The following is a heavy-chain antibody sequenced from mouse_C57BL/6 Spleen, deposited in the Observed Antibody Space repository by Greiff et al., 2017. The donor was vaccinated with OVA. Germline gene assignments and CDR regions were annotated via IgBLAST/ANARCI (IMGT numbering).Heavy chain of an antibody. J-gene: IGHJ4*01. V-gene: IGHV1-26*01. Sequence: VQLKESGPELVKPGASVKISCKASGYTFTDYYMNWVKQSHGTSLEWIGDINPNNGGTSYNQQFKGKATLTVAKSSSTAYMELRSLTSEDSAVYYCARGPTVVAKNAMDYWGQGTSVTVSS. CDR1: GYTFTDYY. D-gene: IGHD1-1*01. CDR2: INPNNGGT. CDR3: ARGPTVVAKNAMDY.